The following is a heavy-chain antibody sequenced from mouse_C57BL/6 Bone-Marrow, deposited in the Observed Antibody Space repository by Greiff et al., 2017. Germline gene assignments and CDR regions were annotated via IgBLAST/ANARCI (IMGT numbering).Heavy chain of an antibody. D-gene: IGHD2-1*01. CDR2: IYPGDGDT. Sequence: QVQLQQSGPELVKPGASVKISCKASGYAFSSSWMNWVKPRPGKGLEWIGRIYPGDGDTNYNGKFKGKATLTADKSSSTAYMQLSSLTSGDSAVYFCAPLLSYWGQGTSVTVSS. V-gene: IGHV1-82*01. J-gene: IGHJ4*01. CDR3: APLLSY. CDR1: GYAFSSSW.